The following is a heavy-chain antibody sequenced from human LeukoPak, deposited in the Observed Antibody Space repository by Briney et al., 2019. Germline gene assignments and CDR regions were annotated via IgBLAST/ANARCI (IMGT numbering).Heavy chain of an antibody. CDR1: GFTFSGSA. D-gene: IGHD2-15*01. Sequence: PGGSLRLSCAASGFTFSGSAMHWVRQASGKGLEWVGRIRSKANSYATAYAASVKGRFTISRDDSKNTAYLQMNSLKTEDTAVYYCTRALRYCSGGSCYSPLDYWGQGTLVTVSS. CDR2: IRSKANSYAT. V-gene: IGHV3-73*01. J-gene: IGHJ4*02. CDR3: TRALRYCSGGSCYSPLDY.